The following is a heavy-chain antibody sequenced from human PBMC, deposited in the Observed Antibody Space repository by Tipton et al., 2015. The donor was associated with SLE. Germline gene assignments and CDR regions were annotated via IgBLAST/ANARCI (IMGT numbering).Heavy chain of an antibody. V-gene: IGHV4-39*07. CDR3: ARYIVVVRYFDY. CDR2: INYSGTT. J-gene: IGHJ4*02. D-gene: IGHD2-21*01. Sequence: TLSLTCTVSGGSISTSSYYWAWIRQPPGKGLECIGNINYSGTTSYNPSLKSRVTMSVDTSQNQFSLKLSSVTAADTAVYYCARYIVVVRYFDYWGQGTLVTVSS. CDR1: GGSISTSSYY.